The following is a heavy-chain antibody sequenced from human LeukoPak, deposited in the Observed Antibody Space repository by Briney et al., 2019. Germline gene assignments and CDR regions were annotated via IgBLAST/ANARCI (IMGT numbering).Heavy chain of an antibody. CDR3: ARVVVVVAATSWGELYMDV. V-gene: IGHV4-39*07. CDR1: GASISSSSYY. J-gene: IGHJ6*03. CDR2: IYYSGST. D-gene: IGHD2-15*01. Sequence: SETLSLTCTVSGASISSSSYYWGWIRQPPGKGLEWIGSIYYSGSTYYNPSLKSRVTISVDTSKNQFSLKLSSVTAADTAVYYCARVVVVVAATSWGELYMDVWGKGTTVTVSS.